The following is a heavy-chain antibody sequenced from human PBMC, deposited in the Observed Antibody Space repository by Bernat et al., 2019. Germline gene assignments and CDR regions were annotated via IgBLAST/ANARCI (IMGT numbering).Heavy chain of an antibody. D-gene: IGHD2/OR15-2a*01. CDR2: IYSAGNT. CDR1: GFTVTTNS. V-gene: IGHV3-53*02. J-gene: IGHJ5*02. Sequence: EVQLVETGGGLIQPGESLRLSCAASGFTVTTNSVYWVRQAPGKGLECVSVIYSAGNTYYADSVEGRFSISKDNAKNTEYLQMNNLRAEDMDVYYCGRHPTSGFSWGQGTLVTVSS. CDR3: GRHPTSGFS.